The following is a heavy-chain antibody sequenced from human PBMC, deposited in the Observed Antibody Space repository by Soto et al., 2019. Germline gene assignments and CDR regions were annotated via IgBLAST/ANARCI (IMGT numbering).Heavy chain of an antibody. CDR3: AKDKPGTTSFDY. CDR2: ISDRGDTT. J-gene: IGHJ4*02. D-gene: IGHD1-1*01. Sequence: PGGSLRLSCAASGFTISSNGMYWVRQAPGKGLEWVSAISDRGDTTHYADSVKGRFTISRDTSKNTLHLQLNTLRADDTAVYYCAKDKPGTTSFDYWGQGTLVTVSS. V-gene: IGHV3-23*01. CDR1: GFTISSNG.